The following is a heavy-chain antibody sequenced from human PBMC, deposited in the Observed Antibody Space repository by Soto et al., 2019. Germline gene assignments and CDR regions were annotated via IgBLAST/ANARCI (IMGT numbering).Heavy chain of an antibody. Sequence: ASVKVSCKASGYSLRRNYIHWVRQAPGQGLEWLGWINPNSSGTVYAQKFQGRVTMTRDTSLTTAYMQLNRLTSDDTAVYYCARDLIVDGPDNYAMDVWGQGTTVTVSS. J-gene: IGHJ6*02. CDR2: INPNSSGT. CDR3: ARDLIVDGPDNYAMDV. D-gene: IGHD3-22*01. CDR1: GYSLRRNY. V-gene: IGHV1-2*02.